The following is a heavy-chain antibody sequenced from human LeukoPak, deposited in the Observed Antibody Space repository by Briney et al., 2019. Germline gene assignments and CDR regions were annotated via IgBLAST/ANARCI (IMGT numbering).Heavy chain of an antibody. CDR2: INPNSGGT. CDR1: GYTFTGYY. J-gene: IGHJ6*02. V-gene: IGHV1-2*06. CDR3: ARVVTATGMDV. Sequence: VASVKVSCKASGYTFTGYYMHWVRQAPGQGLEWMGRINPNSGGTNYEQKFQGRVTMTRDTPISTAYMELSRLRSDDTTVYYCARVVTATGMDVWGQGTTVTVSS. D-gene: IGHD2-21*02.